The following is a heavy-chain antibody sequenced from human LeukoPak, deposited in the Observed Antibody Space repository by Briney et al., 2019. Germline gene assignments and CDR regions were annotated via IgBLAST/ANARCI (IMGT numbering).Heavy chain of an antibody. CDR3: AEKRITMVRGVIPALDY. CDR2: INHSGST. J-gene: IGHJ4*02. D-gene: IGHD3-10*01. V-gene: IGHV4-34*01. Sequence: PSETLSLTCAVYGGSFSGYYWSWIRQPPGKGLEWIGEINHSGSTNYNPSLKSRVTISVDTSKNQFSLKLSSVTAADTAVYYCAEKRITMVRGVIPALDYWGQGTLVTVSS. CDR1: GGSFSGYY.